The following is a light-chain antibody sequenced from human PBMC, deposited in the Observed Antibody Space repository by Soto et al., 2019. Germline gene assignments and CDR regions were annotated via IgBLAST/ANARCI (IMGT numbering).Light chain of an antibody. J-gene: IGKJ2*01. Sequence: DIVLTQSPGTLSLSPGERATLSCRASQSVSSSYLAWYQQKPGQAPRLLIYGASSRATGVPDRFSGSGSGTAFTLTISRLEPEDFALYFCQQYGTSPRTFGQGTKLEIK. V-gene: IGKV3-20*01. CDR2: GAS. CDR3: QQYGTSPRT. CDR1: QSVSSSY.